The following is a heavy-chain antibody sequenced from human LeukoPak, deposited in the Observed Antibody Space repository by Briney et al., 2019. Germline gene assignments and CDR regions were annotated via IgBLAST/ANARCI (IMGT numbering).Heavy chain of an antibody. CDR3: ARGSMVRGVTNDY. J-gene: IGHJ4*02. V-gene: IGHV4-34*01. CDR1: GGSFSGYY. D-gene: IGHD3-10*01. Sequence: SETLSLTCAVYGGSFSGYYWSWIRQPPGKGLEWIGEINHSGSTNYNPSLKSRVTISVDTSKSQFSLKLSSVTAADTAVYYCARGSMVRGVTNDYWGQGTLVTVSS. CDR2: INHSGST.